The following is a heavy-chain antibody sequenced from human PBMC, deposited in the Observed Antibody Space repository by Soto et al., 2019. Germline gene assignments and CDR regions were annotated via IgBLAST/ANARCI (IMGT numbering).Heavy chain of an antibody. J-gene: IGHJ6*02. CDR2: INSDGSST. Sequence: EVQLVESGGGLVQPGGPLRLSCAASGFTFTSYWMLWVRQAPGKGLVWVSRINSDGSSTSYADPVKGRFTISRDNAKNALELQMNGMRAEDTAVYYCTRDQSGSWYPSPGMHVWGLGNTGTVSS. CDR3: TRDQSGSWYPSPGMHV. V-gene: IGHV3-74*01. D-gene: IGHD6-13*01. CDR1: GFTFTSYW.